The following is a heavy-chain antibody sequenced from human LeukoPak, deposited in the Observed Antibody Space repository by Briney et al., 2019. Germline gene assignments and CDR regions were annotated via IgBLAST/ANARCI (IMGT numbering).Heavy chain of an antibody. D-gene: IGHD3-16*01. CDR3: ARADDYAWGSYSGMDV. V-gene: IGHV1-2*02. J-gene: IGHJ6*02. Sequence: ASVKVSCEASGYTFTGYYMHWVRQAPGQGLEWMGWINPNSGGTNYAQKFQGRVTMTRDTSISTAYMELSRLRSDDTAVYYCARADDYAWGSYSGMDVWGQGTTVTVSS. CDR1: GYTFTGYY. CDR2: INPNSGGT.